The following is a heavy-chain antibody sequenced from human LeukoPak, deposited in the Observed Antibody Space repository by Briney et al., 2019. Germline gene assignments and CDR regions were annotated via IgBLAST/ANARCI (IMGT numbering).Heavy chain of an antibody. D-gene: IGHD3-10*01. CDR1: GFTFSSYA. Sequence: GGSLRLSCGASGFTFSSYAMSWVRQAPGKGLEWVSAISGSGGSTYYADSVKGRFTISRDNSKNTLYLQMNSLGAEDTAVYYCAKDETGAFDYWGQGTLVTVSS. CDR3: AKDETGAFDY. V-gene: IGHV3-23*01. J-gene: IGHJ4*02. CDR2: ISGSGGST.